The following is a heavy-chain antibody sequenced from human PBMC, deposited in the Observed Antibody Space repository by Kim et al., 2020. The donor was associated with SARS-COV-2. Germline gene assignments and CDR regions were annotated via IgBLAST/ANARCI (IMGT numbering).Heavy chain of an antibody. Sequence: SETLSLTCAVSGGSISSSNWWSWVRQPPGKGLEWIGEIYHSGSTNYNPSLKSRVTISVDKSKNQFSLKLSSVTAADTAVYYCARDPFYGSGIRKGTDVWGQGTTVTVSS. D-gene: IGHD3-10*01. J-gene: IGHJ6*02. V-gene: IGHV4-4*02. CDR2: IYHSGST. CDR1: GGSISSSNW. CDR3: ARDPFYGSGIRKGTDV.